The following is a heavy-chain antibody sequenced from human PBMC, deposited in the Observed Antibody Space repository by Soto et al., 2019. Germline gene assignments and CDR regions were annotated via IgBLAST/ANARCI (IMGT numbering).Heavy chain of an antibody. CDR2: IIPMFGTA. V-gene: IGHV1-69*12. J-gene: IGHJ4*02. CDR3: ACGIQLGIRRINHGYSG. CDR1: VGTFSTYA. D-gene: IGHD5-18*01. Sequence: QVKLVQSGAEVKKPESSVKVSCKAPVGTFSTYAISWVRQAPGQGLEWMGGIIPMFGTANYAQRFQDRARITGDDSTNTVYMELSSLRSEDTAVYFCACGIQLGIRRINHGYSGWGQGTMVSVSS.